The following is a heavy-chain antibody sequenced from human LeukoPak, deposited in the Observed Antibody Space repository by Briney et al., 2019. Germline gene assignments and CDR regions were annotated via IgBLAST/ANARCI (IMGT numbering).Heavy chain of an antibody. D-gene: IGHD3-3*01. CDR2: IYYSGST. CDR1: GGSISSGGYY. V-gene: IGHV4-31*03. CDR3: ARGAIFGVELSGYYMDV. Sequence: SQTLSLTCTVSGGSISSGGYYWSWIRQHPGKGLEWIGYIYYSGSTYYNPSLKSRVTISVDTSKNQFSLKLSSVTAADTAVYYCARGAIFGVELSGYYMDVWGKGTTVTVSS. J-gene: IGHJ6*03.